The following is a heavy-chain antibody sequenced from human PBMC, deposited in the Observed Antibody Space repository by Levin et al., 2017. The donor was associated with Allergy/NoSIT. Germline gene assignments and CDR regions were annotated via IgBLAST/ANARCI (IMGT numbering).Heavy chain of an antibody. V-gene: IGHV3-74*01. CDR3: ARGRGSGSSDY. CDR1: GFTFSSYW. J-gene: IGHJ4*02. D-gene: IGHD3-10*01. CDR2: INSDGSST. Sequence: GGSLRLFCAASGFTFSSYWMHWVRQAPGKGLVWVSRINSDGSSTNYADSVKGRFTISRDNAKNTLYLQMNSLRAEDTAVYYCARGRGSGSSDYWGQGTLVTVSS.